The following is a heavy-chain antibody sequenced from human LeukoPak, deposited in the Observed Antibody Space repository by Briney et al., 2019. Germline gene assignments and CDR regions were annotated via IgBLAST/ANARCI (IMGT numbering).Heavy chain of an antibody. V-gene: IGHV1-69*06. J-gene: IGHJ4*02. CDR1: GYSFTNYG. CDR2: IIPIFGTA. D-gene: IGHD3-22*01. Sequence: ASVKVSCKASGYSFTNYGISWVRQAPGQGLEWMGGIIPIFGTANYAQKFQGRVTITADKSTSTAYMELSSLRSEDTAVYYCARGGFGYYDSGEDWGQGTLVTVSS. CDR3: ARGGFGYYDSGED.